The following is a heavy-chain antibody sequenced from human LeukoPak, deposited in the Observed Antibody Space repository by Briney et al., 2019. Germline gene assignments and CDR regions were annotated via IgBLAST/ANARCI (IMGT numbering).Heavy chain of an antibody. CDR3: ARGLIAAAGTLLDY. CDR2: IYYSGST. Sequence: SETLSLTCTVSGGCISSYYWSWIRQPPGKGLEWIGYIYYSGSTNYNPSLKSRVTISVDTSKNQFSLKLSSVTAADTAVYYCARGLIAAAGTLLDYWGQGTLVTVSS. J-gene: IGHJ4*02. V-gene: IGHV4-59*01. CDR1: GGCISSYY. D-gene: IGHD6-13*01.